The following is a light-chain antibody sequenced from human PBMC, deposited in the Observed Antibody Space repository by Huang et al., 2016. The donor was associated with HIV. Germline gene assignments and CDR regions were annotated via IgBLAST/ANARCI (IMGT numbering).Light chain of an antibody. J-gene: IGKJ1*01. CDR3: QQYYSTPA. CDR2: LAS. Sequence: DIVMTQSPDSLPVFLGERATINCKSSQSVLDRSNKNNYLAWYQQKPGPPPKLLLFLASVRASWVPDLIRGSVSGTEFTLTINNLQAEDVAVYYCQQYYSTPAFGQGTNVDI. CDR1: QSVLDRSNKNNY. V-gene: IGKV4-1*01.